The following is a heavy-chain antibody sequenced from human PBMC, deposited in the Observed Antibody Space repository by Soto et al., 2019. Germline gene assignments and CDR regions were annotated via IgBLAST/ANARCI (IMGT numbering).Heavy chain of an antibody. J-gene: IGHJ4*02. Sequence: PSETLSLSCAVYGGSFSGYYWSWIRQPPGKGLEWIGEINHSGSTNYNPSLKSRVTISVDTSKNQFSLKLSSVTAADTAVYYCARVSDFWSGYYTYWGQGTLVTVSS. V-gene: IGHV4-34*01. CDR1: GGSFSGYY. CDR3: ARVSDFWSGYYTY. CDR2: INHSGST. D-gene: IGHD3-3*01.